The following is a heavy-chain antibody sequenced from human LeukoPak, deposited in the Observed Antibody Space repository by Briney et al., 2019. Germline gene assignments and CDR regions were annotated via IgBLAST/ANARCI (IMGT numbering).Heavy chain of an antibody. J-gene: IGHJ6*03. Sequence: ASVKVSCKASGYTFTSYDIDWVRRATGQGLEWMGWMNPNSGNTGYAQKFQGRVTMTRNTSISTAYMELSSLRSEDTAVYYCARFSMVRGVIYYYYYMDVWGKGTTVTVSS. D-gene: IGHD3-10*01. V-gene: IGHV1-8*01. CDR2: MNPNSGNT. CDR3: ARFSMVRGVIYYYYYMDV. CDR1: GYTFTSYD.